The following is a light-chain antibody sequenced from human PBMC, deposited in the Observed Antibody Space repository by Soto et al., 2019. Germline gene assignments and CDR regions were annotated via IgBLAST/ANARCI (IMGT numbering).Light chain of an antibody. CDR2: ENN. Sequence: QSVLTQPPSVSAAPGQKVTISCSGSSSNTENNYVSWYQQLPGTAPKLLIYENNKRPSGIPDRFSGSKSGTSATLVITGLQTADEADYYCATWHSRLSIGVFGTGTKLTVL. CDR3: ATWHSRLSIGV. J-gene: IGLJ1*01. CDR1: SSNTENNY. V-gene: IGLV1-51*02.